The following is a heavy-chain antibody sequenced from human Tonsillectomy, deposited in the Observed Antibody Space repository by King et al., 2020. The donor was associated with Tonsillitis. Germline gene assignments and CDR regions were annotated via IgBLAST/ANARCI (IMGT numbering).Heavy chain of an antibody. CDR3: ARGEGDVAPDFDY. CDR1: GYSFTSYW. CDR2: IYPNDSDT. J-gene: IGHJ4*02. Sequence: VQLVQSGAEVKKPGESLKISCKGSGYSFTSYWIAWVRQMPGKGLEWMGIIYPNDSDTIYSPSFQGQVTFSADKSISTAYLQWSSLKASDTAMYYCARGEGDVAPDFDYWGQGTLVIVSS. V-gene: IGHV5-51*01. D-gene: IGHD3-10*01.